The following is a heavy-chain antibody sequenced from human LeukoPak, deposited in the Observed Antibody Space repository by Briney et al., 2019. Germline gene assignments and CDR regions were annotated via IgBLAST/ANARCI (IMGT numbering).Heavy chain of an antibody. J-gene: IGHJ6*02. CDR3: ARDNMVRGAPHGMDV. CDR1: GYTFTSYD. D-gene: IGHD3-10*01. V-gene: IGHV1-8*01. Sequence: ASVKVSRKASGYTFTSYDINWVRQATGQGLEWMGWMNPNSGNTGYAQKFQGRVTMTRNTSISTAHMELSSLRSEDTAVYYCARDNMVRGAPHGMDVWGQGTTVTVSS. CDR2: MNPNSGNT.